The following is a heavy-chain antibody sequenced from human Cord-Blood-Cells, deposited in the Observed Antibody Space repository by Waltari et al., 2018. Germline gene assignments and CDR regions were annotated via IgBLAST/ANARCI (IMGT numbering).Heavy chain of an antibody. CDR2: IKQDGSEK. J-gene: IGHJ3*02. CDR1: GFTFSSYW. Sequence: EVQLVESGGGLVQPGGSLRLSCAASGFTFSSYWMSWVRQAPGKGLEWVANIKQDGSEKYDVDSGKGRFTISRDNAKNSLYLQMNSLRAEDTAVYYCASSAPYYDFWSGQSAFDIWGQGTMVTVSS. CDR3: ASSAPYYDFWSGQSAFDI. D-gene: IGHD3-3*01. V-gene: IGHV3-7*01.